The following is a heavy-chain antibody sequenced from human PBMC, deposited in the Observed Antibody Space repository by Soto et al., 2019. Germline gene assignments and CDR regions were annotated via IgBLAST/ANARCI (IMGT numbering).Heavy chain of an antibody. J-gene: IGHJ4*02. CDR3: ARGISTPGVDF. CDR1: GFTFSNYW. V-gene: IGHV3-7*03. CDR2: INQDGSEK. Sequence: EVHLVESGGGLVQPGGSLRLSCAASGFTFSNYWINWVRQAPGKGLEWVANINQDGSEKSYVDSVKGRFTISRDNAKNSVSLQMNSLRAEDTAVYYCARGISTPGVDFWVQGTLVTVSS. D-gene: IGHD2-15*01.